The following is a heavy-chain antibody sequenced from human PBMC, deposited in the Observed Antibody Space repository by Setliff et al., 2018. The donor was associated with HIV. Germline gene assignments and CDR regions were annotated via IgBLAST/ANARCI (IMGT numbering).Heavy chain of an antibody. CDR1: GFTFSTYD. J-gene: IGHJ4*02. D-gene: IGHD3-3*02. V-gene: IGHV3-23*01. CDR3: AKDRIFGAVIIISSGYFDY. Sequence: GGSLRLSCAASGFTFSTYDMNWVRQAPGKGLEWVSGISDSGSKSYYVDSVRGRFTISRDNSKNTLYLQMKSLRAEDTAVYYCAKDRIFGAVIIISSGYFDYWGQGTLVTVSS. CDR2: ISDSGSKS.